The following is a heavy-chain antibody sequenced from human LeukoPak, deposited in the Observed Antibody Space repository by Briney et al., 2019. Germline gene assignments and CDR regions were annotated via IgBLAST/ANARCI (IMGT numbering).Heavy chain of an antibody. CDR1: GGTFSSYA. V-gene: IGHV1-69*05. CDR2: IIPIFGTA. J-gene: IGHJ1*01. Sequence: ASVKVSCKASGGTFSSYAISWVRQAPGQGLEWMGRIIPIFGTANYAQKFQGRVTITTDESTSTAYMELSSLRSEDTAVYYCARGDMDSGDFQHWGQGTLVTVSS. D-gene: IGHD3/OR15-3a*01. CDR3: ARGDMDSGDFQH.